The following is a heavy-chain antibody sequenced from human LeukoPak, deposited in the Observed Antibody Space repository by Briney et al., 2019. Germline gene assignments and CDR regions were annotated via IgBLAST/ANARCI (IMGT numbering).Heavy chain of an antibody. J-gene: IGHJ6*03. CDR1: GFTFSSYD. CDR2: ISGSGGST. D-gene: IGHD3-3*01. V-gene: IGHV3-23*01. CDR3: ARTTYYDFWSGYYFPYMDV. Sequence: GGSMRLSCAASGFTFSSYDMSWVRQAPGKGLEWVAAISGSGGSTYYADSVKGRFTISRDNSKNTLYLQMNSLRAEDTAVYYCARTTYYDFWSGYYFPYMDVWGKGTTVTVSS.